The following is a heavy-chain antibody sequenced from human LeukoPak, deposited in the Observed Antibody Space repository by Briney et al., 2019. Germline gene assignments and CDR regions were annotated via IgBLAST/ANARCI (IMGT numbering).Heavy chain of an antibody. CDR3: ARDATLYDFWSGYEGYYYYYYMDV. CDR2: IKQDGSEK. D-gene: IGHD3-3*01. CDR1: GFTFSSYW. Sequence: GGSLRLSCAASGFTFSSYWMSWVRQAPGKGLEWVANIKQDGSEKYYVDSVKGRFTISRDNAKNSLYLQMNSLRAEDTAVYYCARDATLYDFWSGYEGYYYYYYMDVWGKGTTVTVSS. V-gene: IGHV3-7*01. J-gene: IGHJ6*03.